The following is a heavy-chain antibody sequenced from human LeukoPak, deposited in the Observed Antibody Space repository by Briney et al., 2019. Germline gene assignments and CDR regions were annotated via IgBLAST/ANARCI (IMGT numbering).Heavy chain of an antibody. J-gene: IGHJ4*02. V-gene: IGHV3-23*01. CDR2: GSGYGGSK. CDR3: AKDHALNPPTPDCGGDCRLSPPTDY. Sequence: WESLSLSCAASGVTVSNYAMSWVRHAQCQGLELVWVGSGYGGSKYYADSVKGRFTIYRDNSKSTLYLQMNSLSAEDTAVYYCAKDHALNPPTPDCGGDCRLSPPTDYWGQGTLVTVSS. D-gene: IGHD2-21*02. CDR1: GVTVSNYA.